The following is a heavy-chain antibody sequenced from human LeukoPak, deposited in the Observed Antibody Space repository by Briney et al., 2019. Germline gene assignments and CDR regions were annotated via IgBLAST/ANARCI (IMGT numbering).Heavy chain of an antibody. CDR2: IYYTGST. Sequence: KPSETLSLTCTVSGGSIDTYYWTWIRQPPGKGPEYIAYIYYTGSTDYNPSFKSRVRMSLDTSKNQFSLVLNSVTAADTAVYYCARGRYGGGWYDYWGQGTLVTVSS. CDR3: ARGRYGGGWYDY. V-gene: IGHV4-59*01. J-gene: IGHJ4*02. CDR1: GGSIDTYY. D-gene: IGHD6-19*01.